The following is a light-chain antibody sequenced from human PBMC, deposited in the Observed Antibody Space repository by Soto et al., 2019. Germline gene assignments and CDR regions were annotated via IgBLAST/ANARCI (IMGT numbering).Light chain of an antibody. V-gene: IGKV3-15*01. J-gene: IGKJ4*01. Sequence: ETVMTQSPATLSVSPGERATLSCRASQSVSSNLAWYQQKPGQAPRVLIYGASTTAAGIPARFSGSGSGTEFTLTINSLQSEDFAVYYCQQYNNWPPLTFGGGTKVE. CDR1: QSVSSN. CDR2: GAS. CDR3: QQYNNWPPLT.